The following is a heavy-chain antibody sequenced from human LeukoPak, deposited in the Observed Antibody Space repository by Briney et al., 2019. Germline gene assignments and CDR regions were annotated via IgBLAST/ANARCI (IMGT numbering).Heavy chain of an antibody. CDR3: ARGSWEMTTVTPWFDP. J-gene: IGHJ5*02. CDR1: GGSISSGGYY. CDR2: IYYSGST. Sequence: SETLSLTCTVSGGSISSGGYYWSWIRQHPGKGLEWIGYIYYSGSTYYNPSLKSRVTISVDTSKNQFPLKLSSVTAADTAVYYCARGSWEMTTVTPWFDPWGQGTLVTVSS. D-gene: IGHD4-11*01. V-gene: IGHV4-31*03.